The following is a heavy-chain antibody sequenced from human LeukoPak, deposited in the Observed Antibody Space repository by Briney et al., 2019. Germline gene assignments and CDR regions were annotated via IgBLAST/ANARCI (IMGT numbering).Heavy chain of an antibody. J-gene: IGHJ6*03. CDR3: ARDGKYCSGGSCYSWYYYYMDV. CDR2: ISAYNGNT. D-gene: IGHD2-15*01. CDR1: GYTFTSHG. Sequence: ASVKVSCKASGYTFTSHGISWVRQAPGQGLEWMGWISAYNGNTNYAQKLQGRVTMTTDTSTSTAYMELRSLRSDDTAVYYCARDGKYCSGGSCYSWYYYYMDVWGKGTTVTISS. V-gene: IGHV1-18*01.